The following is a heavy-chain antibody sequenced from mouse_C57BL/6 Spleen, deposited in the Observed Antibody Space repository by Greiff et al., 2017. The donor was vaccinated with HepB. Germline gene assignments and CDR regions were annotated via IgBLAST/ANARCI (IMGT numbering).Heavy chain of an antibody. V-gene: IGHV5-4*01. CDR1: GFTFSSYA. CDR3: ARDKSWGAMDY. Sequence: EVMLVESGGGLVKPGGSLKLSCAASGFTFSSYAMSWVRQTPEKRLEWVATISDGGSYTYYPDNVKGRFTISRDNAKNNLYLQMSHLKSEDTAMYYCARDKSWGAMDYWGQGTSVTVSS. D-gene: IGHD4-1*01. CDR2: ISDGGSYT. J-gene: IGHJ4*01.